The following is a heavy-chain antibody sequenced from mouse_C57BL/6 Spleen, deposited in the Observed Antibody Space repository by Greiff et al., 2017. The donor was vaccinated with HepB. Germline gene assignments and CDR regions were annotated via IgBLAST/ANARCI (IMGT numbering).Heavy chain of an antibody. V-gene: IGHV1-69*01. J-gene: IGHJ3*01. Sequence: QVQLQQPGAELVMPGASVKLSCKASGYTFTSYWMHWVKQRPGQGLEWIGEIDPSDSYTNYNQKFKGKSTLTVDKSSSTAYMQLSSLTSEDSAVYYCARGGYGSPVIAYWGQGTLVTVSA. D-gene: IGHD1-1*01. CDR3: ARGGYGSPVIAY. CDR1: GYTFTSYW. CDR2: IDPSDSYT.